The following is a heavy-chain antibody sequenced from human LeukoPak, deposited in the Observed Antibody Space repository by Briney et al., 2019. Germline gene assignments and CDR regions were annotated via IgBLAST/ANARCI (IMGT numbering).Heavy chain of an antibody. CDR1: GFTFSDYY. V-gene: IGHV3-11*01. J-gene: IGHJ5*02. Sequence: PGGSLRLSCAASGFTFSDYYMSWIRQAPGKGLGWVSYISSSGSTIYYADSVKGRFTISRDNAKNSLYLQMNSLRAEDTAVYYCARAPGYSSSWYPSENWFDPWGQGTLVTVSS. D-gene: IGHD6-13*01. CDR2: ISSSGSTI. CDR3: ARAPGYSSSWYPSENWFDP.